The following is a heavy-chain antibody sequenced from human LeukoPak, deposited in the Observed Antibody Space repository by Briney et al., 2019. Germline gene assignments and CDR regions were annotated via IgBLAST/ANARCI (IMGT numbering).Heavy chain of an antibody. CDR2: IYYSGST. V-gene: IGHV4-59*06. J-gene: IGHJ4*02. D-gene: IGHD2-21*02. CDR1: GGSISSYY. Sequence: PSETLSLTCTVSGGSISSYYWSWIRQPPGKGLEWIGYIYYSGSTYYNPSLKSRVTISVDTSKNQFSLKLSSVTAADTAVCYCAGGDPPDYWGQGTLVTVSS. CDR3: AGGDPPDY.